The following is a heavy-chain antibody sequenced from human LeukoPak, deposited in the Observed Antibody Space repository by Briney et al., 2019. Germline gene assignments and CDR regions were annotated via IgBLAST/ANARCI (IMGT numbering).Heavy chain of an antibody. D-gene: IGHD6-13*01. CDR1: GGSFSGYY. J-gene: IGHJ5*02. Sequence: SETLSLTCAVYGGSFSGYYWSWIRQPPGKGLEWIGEINHSGSTNYNPSLKSRVTISVDTSKNQFSLKLSSVTAADTAVYYCARGREQQHKLFDLWGQGTLVTVSS. V-gene: IGHV4-34*01. CDR2: INHSGST. CDR3: ARGREQQHKLFDL.